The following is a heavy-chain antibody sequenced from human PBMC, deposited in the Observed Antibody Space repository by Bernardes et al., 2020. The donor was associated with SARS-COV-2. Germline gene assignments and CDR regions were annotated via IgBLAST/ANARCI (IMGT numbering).Heavy chain of an antibody. Sequence: RRCLSPSCAASVITFSSYSMNRVRQAPGKALEWVSYTSRSSSTIYHAYSVKGRFTISRDNAKNSLYLQMNSLVAEDTAVYYCARVMVLGDNWFVPWGQGTLVTVSS. CDR2: TSRSSSTI. J-gene: IGHJ5*02. V-gene: IGHV3-48*01. D-gene: IGHD3-10*01. CDR1: VITFSSYS. CDR3: ARVMVLGDNWFVP.